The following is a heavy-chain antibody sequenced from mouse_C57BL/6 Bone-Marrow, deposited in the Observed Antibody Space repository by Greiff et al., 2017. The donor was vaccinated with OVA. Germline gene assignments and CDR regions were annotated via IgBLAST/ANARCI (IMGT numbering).Heavy chain of an antibody. CDR1: GYTFTDYD. J-gene: IGHJ1*03. Sequence: QVQLQQSGPELVRPGVSVKISCKGSGYTFTDYDMHWVKKSHVKSLEWIGVISTYYGDVSYNQKFKNKTTITLNKSSITAYMELSILTSEDSAFYYCVTGSYYGYWYFDVWGTGTTVTVSS. CDR3: VTGSYYGYWYFDV. V-gene: IGHV1-67*01. CDR2: ISTYYGDV. D-gene: IGHD1-1*01.